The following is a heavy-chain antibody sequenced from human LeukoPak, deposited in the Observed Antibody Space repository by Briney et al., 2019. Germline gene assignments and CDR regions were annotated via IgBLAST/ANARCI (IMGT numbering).Heavy chain of an antibody. V-gene: IGHV1-8*01. CDR3: ARRAARPPSYYYYMDV. Sequence: ASVKVSCKASGYTFTSYDINWVRQATGQGLEWMGWMNPNSGNTGYAQKFQGRVTMTRNTSISTAYMELSSLRSEDTAVYYCARRAARPPSYYYYMDVWGKGTTVTVS. CDR1: GYTFTSYD. D-gene: IGHD6-6*01. J-gene: IGHJ6*03. CDR2: MNPNSGNT.